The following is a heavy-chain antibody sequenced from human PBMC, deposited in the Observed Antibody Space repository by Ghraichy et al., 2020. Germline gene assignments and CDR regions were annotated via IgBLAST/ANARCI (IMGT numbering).Heavy chain of an antibody. Sequence: GGSLRLSCAASGFTFSSYAMGWVRQAPGKGLEWLSAISGIGDVPPYAESVRGRFTISRDNSKNMLYLQMNSLRAEDTAIYYCAKDLPEALTIIGVAFDLWGQGTLVTVSS. CDR1: GFTFSSYA. CDR2: ISGIGDVP. V-gene: IGHV3-23*01. D-gene: IGHD3-3*01. J-gene: IGHJ4*02. CDR3: AKDLPEALTIIGVAFDL.